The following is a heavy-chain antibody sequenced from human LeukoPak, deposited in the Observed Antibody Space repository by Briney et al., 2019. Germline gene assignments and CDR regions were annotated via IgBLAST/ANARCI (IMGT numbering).Heavy chain of an antibody. D-gene: IGHD4-17*01. CDR3: AREADYGDYPGFDY. CDR2: ISSSSYI. Sequence: GGSLRLSCAASGFTFSSYSMNWVRQAPGKGLEWVSSISSSSYIYYADSVKGRFTISRDNAKNSLYLQMNSLRAEDTAVYYCAREADYGDYPGFDYWGQGTLVTVSS. J-gene: IGHJ4*02. V-gene: IGHV3-21*01. CDR1: GFTFSSYS.